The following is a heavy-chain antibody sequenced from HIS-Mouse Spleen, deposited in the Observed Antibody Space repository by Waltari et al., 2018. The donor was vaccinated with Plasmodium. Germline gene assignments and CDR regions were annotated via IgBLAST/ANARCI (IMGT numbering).Heavy chain of an antibody. CDR3: ARLVVVASKDSY. CDR2: IKHSGRT. D-gene: IGHD2-15*01. Sequence: QVQLQQWGAGLLKPSDTLSPTCAVYVGSFSGYYWGWLRQPPGKGLEWIGEIKHSGRTNYNPSLKSRVTISVDTSKNQFSLKLSSVTAADTAVYYCARLVVVASKDSYWGQGTLVTVSS. CDR1: VGSFSGYY. J-gene: IGHJ4*02. V-gene: IGHV4-34*01.